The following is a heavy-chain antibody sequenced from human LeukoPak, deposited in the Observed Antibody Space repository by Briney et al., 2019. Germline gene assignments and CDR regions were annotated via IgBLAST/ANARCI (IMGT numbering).Heavy chain of an antibody. CDR3: GKGSRDIAWYLHF. V-gene: IGHV3-23*01. CDR2: ITGSGGST. Sequence: GGSLRLSCAASGFTFCSYAMGWVRQAPGKGLEWVSLITGSGGSTFYADSVKGRFTISRDNSKSTLYLQMNSLRAEDTAVYYCGKGSRDIAWYLHFWGQGTLVTVSS. J-gene: IGHJ4*02. D-gene: IGHD2-15*01. CDR1: GFTFCSYA.